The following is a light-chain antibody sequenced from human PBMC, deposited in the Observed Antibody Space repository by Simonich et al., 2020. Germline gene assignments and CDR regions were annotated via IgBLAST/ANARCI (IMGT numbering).Light chain of an antibody. CDR2: DFS. Sequence: QSALTQPASVSGSPGQSITISCTGTSSDVCGYNYVSWYQQHPGKAPKLMIYDFSYRPSGVSNRFSGSKSGNTASLTISGLQAEDEADYYCSSYTSSSTLVFGGGTKLTVL. CDR3: SSYTSSSTLV. V-gene: IGLV2-14*03. J-gene: IGLJ2*01. CDR1: SSDVCGYNY.